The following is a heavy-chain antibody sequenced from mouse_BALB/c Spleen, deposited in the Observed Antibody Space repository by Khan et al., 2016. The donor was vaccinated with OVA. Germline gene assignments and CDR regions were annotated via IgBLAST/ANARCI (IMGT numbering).Heavy chain of an antibody. CDR2: IHYSGST. V-gene: IGHV3-2*02. Sequence: VQLKESGPGLVKPSQSLSLTCTVTGYSITSDYAWNWIRQFPGNKLEWMGYIHYSGSTSYIPSLKSRISITRDTSKNPFFLHLNSVTSEDTATYYCARGRAYWGQGTLVTVSA. CDR1: GYSITSDYA. J-gene: IGHJ3*01. D-gene: IGHD3-3*01. CDR3: ARGRAY.